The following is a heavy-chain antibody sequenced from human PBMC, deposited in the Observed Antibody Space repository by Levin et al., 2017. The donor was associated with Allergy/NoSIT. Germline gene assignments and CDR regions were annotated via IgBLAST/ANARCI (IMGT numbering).Heavy chain of an antibody. Sequence: GGSLRLSCAASGFTFSNYNMNWVRQAPGKGLEWVSFITGSSSYHIYYADSVKGRFTIFRDNGKNSLYLQMNGLRAEDTAIYYCARGGSTGYDWGDYWGQGTLVTVSS. D-gene: IGHD5-12*01. CDR1: GFTFSNYN. CDR3: ARGGSTGYDWGDY. J-gene: IGHJ4*02. V-gene: IGHV3-48*01. CDR2: ITGSSSYHI.